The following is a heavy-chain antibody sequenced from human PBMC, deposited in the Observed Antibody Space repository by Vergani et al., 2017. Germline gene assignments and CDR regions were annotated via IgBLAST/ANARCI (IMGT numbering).Heavy chain of an antibody. J-gene: IGHJ4*02. CDR3: ARGWSSTSQSRVYFDY. Sequence: QVQLQESGPGLVKPSQTLSLTCTVSGGSISSGGYYWSWIRQHPGKGLEWIGYIYYSGSTNYNPSLKSRVTISVDTSKNQFSLKLSSVTAADTAVYYCARGWSSTSQSRVYFDYWGQGTLVTVSS. CDR1: GGSISSGGYY. V-gene: IGHV4-31*03. D-gene: IGHD2-2*01. CDR2: IYYSGST.